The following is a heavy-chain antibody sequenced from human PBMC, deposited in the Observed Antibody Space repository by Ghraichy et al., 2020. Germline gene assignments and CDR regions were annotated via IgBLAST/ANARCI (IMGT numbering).Heavy chain of an antibody. J-gene: IGHJ5*02. CDR2: IYYSGST. D-gene: IGHD3-16*01. CDR1: GGSISSSSYY. V-gene: IGHV4-39*01. CDR3: ARLGPLNWFDP. Sequence: GSLRLSCTVSGGSISSSSYYWGWIRQPPGKGLEWIGSIYYSGSTYYNPSLKSRVTISVDTSKNQFSLKLSSVTAADTAVYYCARLGPLNWFDPWGQGTLVTVSS.